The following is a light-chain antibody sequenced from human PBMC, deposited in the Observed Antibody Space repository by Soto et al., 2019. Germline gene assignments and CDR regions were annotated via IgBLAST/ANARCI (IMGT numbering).Light chain of an antibody. J-gene: IGKJ2*01. V-gene: IGKV1-5*03. CDR3: QHYNSGTF. Sequence: DIQMPQSPSTLSASVGDRVTITCRASQSISPWLAWYQQKPGQAPKLLIQKASSLESGVPSRVSGSGSGTEFTLTISGLQPDDFATYYCQHYNSGTFFGPGTRLEIK. CDR1: QSISPW. CDR2: KAS.